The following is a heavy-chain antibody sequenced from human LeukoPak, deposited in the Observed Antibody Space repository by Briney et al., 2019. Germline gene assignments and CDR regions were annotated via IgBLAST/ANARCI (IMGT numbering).Heavy chain of an antibody. CDR2: INPNTGGT. D-gene: IGHD2-2*02. CDR3: AREIVVVPAAIGDHDY. CDR1: GYTFIGNY. V-gene: IGHV1-2*02. Sequence: ASVRVSCKTSGYTFIGNYMHWVRQAPGQGLEWVGWINPNTGGTNYAQKFQGRVTMTRDTSISTAYMELSRLRSDDTAVYYCAREIVVVPAAIGDHDYWGREPWSPSPQ. J-gene: IGHJ4*02.